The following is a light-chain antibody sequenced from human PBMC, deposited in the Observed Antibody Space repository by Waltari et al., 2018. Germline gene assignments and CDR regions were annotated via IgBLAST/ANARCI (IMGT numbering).Light chain of an antibody. CDR2: DAS. Sequence: DILMTQSPSSLSASVGDRVTIPCRASHGISNSLAWYQQKPGKAPKVLLHDASSLESGVPSRFSGSGSGTEFTLTISRLQPEDFATYYCQQYFDFPRTFGQGTRVDIK. CDR3: QQYFDFPRT. J-gene: IGKJ1*01. CDR1: HGISNS. V-gene: IGKV1-NL1*01.